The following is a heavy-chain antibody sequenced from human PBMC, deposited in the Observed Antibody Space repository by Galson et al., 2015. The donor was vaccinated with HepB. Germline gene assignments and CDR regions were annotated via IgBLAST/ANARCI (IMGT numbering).Heavy chain of an antibody. V-gene: IGHV1-18*01. J-gene: IGHJ5*02. CDR2: ISVYNGNT. CDR3: ARGAIVVVVGATQNNWFDP. CDR1: GYIFSSFG. Sequence: SVKVSCKASGYIFSSFGVSWVRQAPGQGLEWMGWISVYNGNTNYAQNLQGRVTMTIDTSTSTVYMELRSLKSDDTAVYYCARGAIVVVVGATQNNWFDPWGQGTLVTVSS. D-gene: IGHD2-15*01.